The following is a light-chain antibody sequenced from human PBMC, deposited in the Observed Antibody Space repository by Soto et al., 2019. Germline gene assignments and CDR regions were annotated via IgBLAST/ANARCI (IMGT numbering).Light chain of an antibody. CDR2: DAY. CDR3: QQRHMWPIT. Sequence: EVVLTHSPSTLSLYAGERATLSCRASQSFRGLLAWYQQKPGQAPRLLIYDAYNRATGIPPRFSGSGSGTDFTLTISSLEPEESAVYYCQQRHMWPITFGQGTRLEIK. V-gene: IGKV3-11*01. J-gene: IGKJ5*01. CDR1: QSFRGL.